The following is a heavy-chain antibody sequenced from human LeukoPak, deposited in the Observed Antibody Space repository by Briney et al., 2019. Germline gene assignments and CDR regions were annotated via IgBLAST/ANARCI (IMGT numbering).Heavy chain of an antibody. V-gene: IGHV4-4*02. Sequence: SETLSLTCAVSGGSISSSNWWSWVRQPPGKGLEWIGEIYHSGSTNYNPYLKSRVTISVDKSKNQFSLKLSSVTAADTAVYYCARLLIPGYSSSWYSETDAFDIWGQGTMVTVSS. CDR2: IYHSGST. CDR3: ARLLIPGYSSSWYSETDAFDI. J-gene: IGHJ3*02. CDR1: GGSISSSNW. D-gene: IGHD6-13*01.